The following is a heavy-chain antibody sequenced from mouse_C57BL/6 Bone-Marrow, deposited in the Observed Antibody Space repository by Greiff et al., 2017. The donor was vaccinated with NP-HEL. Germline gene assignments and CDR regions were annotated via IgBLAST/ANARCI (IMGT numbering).Heavy chain of an antibody. D-gene: IGHD1-1*01. CDR3: ARDYYGSSRTGNYAMDY. CDR2: ISYDGSN. V-gene: IGHV3-6*01. CDR1: GYSITSGYY. Sequence: EVKLQESGPGLVKPSQSLSLTCSVTGYSITSGYYWNWIRQFPGNKLEWMGYISYDGSNNYNPSLKNRISITRDTSKNQFFLKLNSVTTEDTATYYCARDYYGSSRTGNYAMDYWGQGTSVTVSS. J-gene: IGHJ4*01.